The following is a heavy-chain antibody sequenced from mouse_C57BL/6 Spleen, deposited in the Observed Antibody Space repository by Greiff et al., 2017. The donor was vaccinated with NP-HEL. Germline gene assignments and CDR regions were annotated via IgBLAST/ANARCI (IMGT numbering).Heavy chain of an antibody. J-gene: IGHJ4*01. CDR3: ARPSTPSYAMDY. CDR1: GFTFSSYA. D-gene: IGHD2-1*01. Sequence: EVMLVESGGGLVKPGGSLKLSCAASGFTFSSYAMSWVRQTPEKRLEWVATISDGGSYTYYPDNVKGRFTISRDNAKNNLYLQMSHLKSEDTAMYYCARPSTPSYAMDYWGQGTSVTVSS. V-gene: IGHV5-4*03. CDR2: ISDGGSYT.